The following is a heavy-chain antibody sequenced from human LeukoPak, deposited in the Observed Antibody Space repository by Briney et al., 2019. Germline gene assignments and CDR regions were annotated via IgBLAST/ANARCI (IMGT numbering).Heavy chain of an antibody. V-gene: IGHV1-2*02. CDR2: INPNSGGT. Sequence: ASVKVSYKASGYTFTGYYMHWVRQAPGQGLEWMGWINPNSGGTNYAQKFQGRVTMTRDTSISTAYMELSRLRSDDTAVYYCAREMYGSGSYTYYHYYGMDVWGQGTTVTVSS. CDR3: AREMYGSGSYTYYHYYGMDV. D-gene: IGHD3-10*01. J-gene: IGHJ6*02. CDR1: GYTFTGYY.